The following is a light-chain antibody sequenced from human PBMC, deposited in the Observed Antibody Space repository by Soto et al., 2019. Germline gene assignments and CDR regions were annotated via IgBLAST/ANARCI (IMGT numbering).Light chain of an antibody. CDR3: QSYDSSLSGYV. CDR2: GNS. Sequence: QSLLTQPPSVSGAPGQRVTISCTGSSSNIGAGYDVHWYQQLPGTAPKLLIYGNSNRPSGVPDRFSGSKSGTSTSLAITGLQAEEEADYYGQSYDSSLSGYVFGTGTKLTVL. CDR1: SSNIGAGYD. J-gene: IGLJ1*01. V-gene: IGLV1-40*01.